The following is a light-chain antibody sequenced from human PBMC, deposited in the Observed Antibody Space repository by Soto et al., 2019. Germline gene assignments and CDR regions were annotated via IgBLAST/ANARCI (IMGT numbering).Light chain of an antibody. J-gene: IGKJ5*01. CDR1: HDIRKY. Sequence: DIHSTHSPSSLSSSLVDRVTITCQASHDIRKYLNWYQQKPGKAPKLLIYDASNMETGVPSRFTGSGSGTDFTFTISSLQPEDIATYYCQQYEIFPITFGQGTRLEIK. V-gene: IGKV1-33*01. CDR3: QQYEIFPIT. CDR2: DAS.